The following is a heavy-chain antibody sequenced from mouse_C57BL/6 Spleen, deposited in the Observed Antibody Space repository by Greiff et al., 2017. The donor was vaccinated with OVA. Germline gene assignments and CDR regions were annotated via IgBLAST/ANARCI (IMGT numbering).Heavy chain of an antibody. CDR1: GYTFTDYY. D-gene: IGHD2-4*01. CDR2: INPNNGGT. V-gene: IGHV1-26*01. Sequence: EVKLQQSGPELVKPGASVKISCKASGYTFTDYYMNWVKQSHGKSLEWIGDINPNNGGTSYNQKFKGKATLTVDKSSSTAYMELRSLTSEDSAVYYCARYYYDYDGDYWGQGTTLTVSS. J-gene: IGHJ2*01. CDR3: ARYYYDYDGDY.